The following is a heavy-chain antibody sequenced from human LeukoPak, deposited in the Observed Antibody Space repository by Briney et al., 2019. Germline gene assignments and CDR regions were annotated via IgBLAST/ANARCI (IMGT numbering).Heavy chain of an antibody. CDR1: GGSFSGYY. D-gene: IGHD6-13*01. Sequence: SETLSLTCAVYGGSFSGYYWSWIRQPPGKGLEWIGEINHSGSTNYNPSLKSRVTISVDTSKNQFSLKLSSVTAADTAVYYCARRPIPSGIAAAGTVYYYYYYMDVWGKGTTVTISS. CDR2: INHSGST. J-gene: IGHJ6*03. V-gene: IGHV4-34*01. CDR3: ARRPIPSGIAAAGTVYYYYYYMDV.